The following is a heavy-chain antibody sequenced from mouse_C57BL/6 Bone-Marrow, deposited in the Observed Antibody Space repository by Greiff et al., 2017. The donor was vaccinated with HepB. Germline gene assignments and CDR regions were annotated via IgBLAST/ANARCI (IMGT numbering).Heavy chain of an antibody. V-gene: IGHV5-6*02. CDR3: ARHGYYVDY. D-gene: IGHD2-2*01. J-gene: IGHJ2*01. Sequence: DVKLVESGGDLVKPGGSLKLSCAASGFTFSSYGMSWVRPTPDKRLEWVATISSGGSYTYYPDSVKGRFTISRDNAKNTLYLQMSSLKSEDTAMYYCARHGYYVDYWGQGTTLTVSS. CDR2: ISSGGSYT. CDR1: GFTFSSYG.